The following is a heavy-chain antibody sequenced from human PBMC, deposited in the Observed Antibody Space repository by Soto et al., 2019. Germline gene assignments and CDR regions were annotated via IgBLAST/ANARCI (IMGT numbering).Heavy chain of an antibody. CDR1: GGSISSYY. Sequence: RSLTCTVSGGSISSYYWSWIRQPPGKGLEWIGNIYYTGRTNYNPSLKSRVTISVDTSKNQFSLRLSSVTAADTAVYYCSRVGGYYGDYPNFDYWGQGTRVTVSS. CDR2: IYYTGRT. CDR3: SRVGGYYGDYPNFDY. D-gene: IGHD4-17*01. J-gene: IGHJ4*02. V-gene: IGHV4-59*01.